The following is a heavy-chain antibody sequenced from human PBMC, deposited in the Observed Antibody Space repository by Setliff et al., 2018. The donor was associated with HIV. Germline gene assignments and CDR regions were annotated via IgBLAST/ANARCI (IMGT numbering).Heavy chain of an antibody. CDR2: ISYAGSNE. V-gene: IGHV3-30*04. Sequence: HPGGSLRLSCAASGFTFSTSAMHWVRQAPGKGLEWVAVISYAGSNEYYGDSVKGRFTISRDNSKNTLFLQMNSLRVEDTAVYYCMRGPRLGPVDVWGKGATVTAPQ. CDR3: MRGPRLGPVDV. CDR1: GFTFSTSA. J-gene: IGHJ6*04. D-gene: IGHD3-16*01.